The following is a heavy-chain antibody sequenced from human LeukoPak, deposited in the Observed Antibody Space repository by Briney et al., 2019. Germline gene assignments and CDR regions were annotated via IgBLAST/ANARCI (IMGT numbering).Heavy chain of an antibody. CDR2: IWYDGSNK. CDR3: ARERIVGATTLDY. D-gene: IGHD1-26*01. V-gene: IGHV3-33*01. Sequence: PGGSLRLSCAASGFTFSSYGMHWVRQAPGKGLEWVAVIWYDGSNKYYADSVKGRFTISRDNSKNTLYLQKNSLRAEDTAVYYCARERIVGATTLDYWGQGTLVTVSS. J-gene: IGHJ4*02. CDR1: GFTFSSYG.